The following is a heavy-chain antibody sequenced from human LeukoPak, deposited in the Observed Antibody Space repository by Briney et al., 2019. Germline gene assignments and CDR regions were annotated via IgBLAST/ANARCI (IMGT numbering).Heavy chain of an antibody. V-gene: IGHV1-2*02. J-gene: IGHJ6*02. CDR3: ARDGGYCRSASCSQYFYYGLDV. CDR1: GYTFSDHY. D-gene: IGHD2-2*01. CDR2: INPSSGDT. Sequence: ASVKVSCKASGYTFSDHYVHWVRQAPGQGLEWMGCINPSSGDTSYAQRFQGRVTVTRDTSISTVYMELTGLRSDDTAVFYCARDGGYCRSASCSQYFYYGLDVWGQGTTVTVSS.